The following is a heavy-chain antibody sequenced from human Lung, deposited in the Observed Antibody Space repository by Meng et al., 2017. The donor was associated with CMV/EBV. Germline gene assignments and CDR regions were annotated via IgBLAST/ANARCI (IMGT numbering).Heavy chain of an antibody. V-gene: IGHV4-31*03. CDR2: IYYSEST. CDR3: ARLGGFLNWFDP. D-gene: IGHD2-15*01. CDR1: GDSISSSAHY. Sequence: TVYGDSISSSAHYWTWIRQHPGKGLEWIGYIYYSESTYSNPSLKSRVTISVETSKNQFSLRLISVTAADTAVYYCARLGGFLNWFDPWGQGTLVTVSS. J-gene: IGHJ5*02.